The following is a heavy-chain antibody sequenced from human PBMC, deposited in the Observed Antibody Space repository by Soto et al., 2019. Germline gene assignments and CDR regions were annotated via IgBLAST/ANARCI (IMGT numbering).Heavy chain of an antibody. CDR1: GGSISSGGYY. D-gene: IGHD2-2*01. V-gene: IGHV4-31*03. CDR3: ARGDIVVVPAAIWFDP. J-gene: IGHJ5*02. Sequence: QVQLQESGPGLVKPSQTLSLTCTVSGGSISSGGYYWSWIRQHPGKGLEWIGYIYYSGSTYYNPSLKGRVTIPVDTSKNQFSLKLSSVTAADTAVYYCARGDIVVVPAAIWFDPWGQGTLVTVSS. CDR2: IYYSGST.